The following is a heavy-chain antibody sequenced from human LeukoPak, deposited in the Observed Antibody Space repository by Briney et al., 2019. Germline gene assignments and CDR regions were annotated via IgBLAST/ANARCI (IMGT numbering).Heavy chain of an antibody. CDR2: ISGSGGST. J-gene: IGHJ5*02. V-gene: IGHV3-23*01. Sequence: GGSLRLSCAASGFTLSSYAMSWVRQAPGKGLEWVSAISGSGGSTYYADSVKGRFTISRDNSKNTLYLQMNSLRAEDTAVYYCATLSGDILTGSSSPWGQGTLVTVSS. CDR1: GFTLSSYA. CDR3: ATLSGDILTGSSSP. D-gene: IGHD3-9*01.